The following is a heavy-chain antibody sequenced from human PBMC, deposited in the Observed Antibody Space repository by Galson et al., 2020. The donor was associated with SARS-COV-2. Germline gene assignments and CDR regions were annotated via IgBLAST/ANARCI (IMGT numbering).Heavy chain of an antibody. D-gene: IGHD6-19*01. CDR2: IFSDGSDK. V-gene: IGHV3-33*01. J-gene: IGHJ4*02. Sequence: GESLKISCAASGITFSSQAMHWVRPAPSKGLEWVAQIFSDGSDKYYGDSVKGRFTISRDSSKNTVYLQMNNLRADDTAVYYCARDGQTSSGWAFDYWGQGTLVTVSS. CDR1: GITFSSQA. CDR3: ARDGQTSSGWAFDY.